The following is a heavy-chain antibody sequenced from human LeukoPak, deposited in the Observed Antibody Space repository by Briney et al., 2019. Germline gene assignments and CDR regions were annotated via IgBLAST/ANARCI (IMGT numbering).Heavy chain of an antibody. CDR1: GFTFSDYY. V-gene: IGHV3-11*06. CDR2: ISSSSSSYI. Sequence: PGGSLRLSCAASGFTFSDYYMSWIRQAPGKGLEWVSSISSSSSSYIYYADSVKGRFTISRDNAKNSLYLQMNSLRAEDTAVYYCARDLQYGSSGLILGFGYYYYMDVWGKGTTVTVSS. CDR3: ARDLQYGSSGLILGFGYYYYMDV. J-gene: IGHJ6*03. D-gene: IGHD3-22*01.